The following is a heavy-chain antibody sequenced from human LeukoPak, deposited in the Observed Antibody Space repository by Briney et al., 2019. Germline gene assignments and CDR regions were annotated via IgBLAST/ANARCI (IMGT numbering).Heavy chain of an antibody. Sequence: GGSLRLSCAASGFTFSSYAMSWVRQAPGKGPEWVSAISGSGGSTYYADSVKGRFTISRDNSKNTLYLQMNSLRAEDTAVYYCAKNGAYYYDSSGYYLFDYWGQGTLVTVSS. J-gene: IGHJ4*02. CDR2: ISGSGGST. CDR1: GFTFSSYA. D-gene: IGHD3-22*01. CDR3: AKNGAYYYDSSGYYLFDY. V-gene: IGHV3-23*01.